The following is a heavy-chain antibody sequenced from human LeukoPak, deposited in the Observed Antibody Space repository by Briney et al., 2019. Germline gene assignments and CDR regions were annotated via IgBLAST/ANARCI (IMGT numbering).Heavy chain of an antibody. CDR1: GFTFDDYG. Sequence: GGSLRLSCAASGFTFDDYGMSWVRQAPGKGLEWVSGINWNGGSTGYADSVKGRFTISRDNSKNTLYLQMNSLRAEDTAVYYCAKIPATVVTPFDYWGQGTLVTVSS. J-gene: IGHJ4*02. V-gene: IGHV3-20*04. CDR3: AKIPATVVTPFDY. CDR2: INWNGGST. D-gene: IGHD4-23*01.